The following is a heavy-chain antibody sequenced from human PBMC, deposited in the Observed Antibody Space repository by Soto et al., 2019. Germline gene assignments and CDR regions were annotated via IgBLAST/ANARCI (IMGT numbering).Heavy chain of an antibody. J-gene: IGHJ4*02. V-gene: IGHV5-51*01. Sequence: GESLKISWKCSGYSFSDYWIGWVRQMPGKGQEYTGTIYAGDSDTRYSPSFEGQVTMSVDKSISTAYLHWSSLKASDTAISYCARQHPLNSSAWYNWGQGTLVTVSS. D-gene: IGHD6-19*01. CDR1: GYSFSDYW. CDR3: ARQHPLNSSAWYN. CDR2: IYAGDSDT.